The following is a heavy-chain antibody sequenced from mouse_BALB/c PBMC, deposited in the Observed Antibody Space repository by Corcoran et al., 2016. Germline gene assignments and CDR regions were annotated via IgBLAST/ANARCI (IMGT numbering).Heavy chain of an antibody. CDR3: AREPYAMDF. CDR2: INTYTGEP. CDR1: GYTFTNNG. J-gene: IGHJ4*01. V-gene: IGHV9-3-1*01. Sequence: QIQLVQSGPERKKPGETVKISCKASGYTFTNNGMNWVKQAPGKGLKWMGWINTYTGEPTYADDFKGRFAFSLETSASTTYLQINNLKNEDTATYFCAREPYAMDFWGQGTSVTVSS.